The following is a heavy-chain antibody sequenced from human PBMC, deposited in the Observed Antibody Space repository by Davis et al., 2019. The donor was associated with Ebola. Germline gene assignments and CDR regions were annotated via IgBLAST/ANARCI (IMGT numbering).Heavy chain of an antibody. D-gene: IGHD1/OR15-1a*01. CDR3: AREMRGTADSH. V-gene: IGHV3-11*04. Sequence: GESLKLSCEVSGFTFSDYYMSWIRQAPGKGLAWIAYIGPSGNSFYCADSVKGRFTLSRDNAKNSLYLQMNSLRVEDTAMYYCAREMRGTADSHWGQGTLVTVSS. J-gene: IGHJ4*02. CDR1: GFTFSDYY. CDR2: IGPSGNSF.